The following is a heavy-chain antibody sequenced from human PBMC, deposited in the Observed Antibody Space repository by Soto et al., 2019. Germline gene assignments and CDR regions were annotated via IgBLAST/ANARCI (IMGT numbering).Heavy chain of an antibody. CDR3: ARVLGTVTTFDY. CDR1: GGSISSGGYY. CDR2: IYYSGST. J-gene: IGHJ4*02. D-gene: IGHD4-17*01. Sequence: QVQLQESGPGLVKPSQTLSLTCTVSGGSISSGGYYWSWIRQHPGKGLEWIGYIYYSGSTYYNPSLKSRVAIPVYXSKNQFSLKLSSVTAADTAVYYCARVLGTVTTFDYWGQGTLVTVSS. V-gene: IGHV4-31*03.